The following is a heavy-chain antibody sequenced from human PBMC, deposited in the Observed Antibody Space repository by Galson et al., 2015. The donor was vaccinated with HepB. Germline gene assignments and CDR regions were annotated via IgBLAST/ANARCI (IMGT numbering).Heavy chain of an antibody. D-gene: IGHD3-22*01. V-gene: IGHV1-3*01. CDR3: ARLRYYYDSSGYYTLDYYYGMDV. J-gene: IGHJ6*02. Sequence: SVKVSCKASGYTFTSYAMHWVRQAPGQRLEWMGWINAGNGNTKYSQKFQGRVTITRDTSASTAYMELSSLRSEDTAVYYCARLRYYYDSSGYYTLDYYYGMDVWGQGTTVTVSS. CDR1: GYTFTSYA. CDR2: INAGNGNT.